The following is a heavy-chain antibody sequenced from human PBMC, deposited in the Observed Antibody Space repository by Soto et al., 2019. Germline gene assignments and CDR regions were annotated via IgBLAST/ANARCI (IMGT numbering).Heavy chain of an antibody. CDR1: GFTFSIYA. CDR2: ISGSGGST. Sequence: EVQFLESGGGLVQPGGSLRLSCAASGFTFSIYAMSWVRRAPGKGLEWVSSISGSGGSTYYAGSVKGRFTISRDNSKNTRDQEMDSRRAEDTVVYYCARDVAYYDILTAFYFDYWGQGTLVNVSS. CDR3: ARDVAYYDILTAFYFDY. D-gene: IGHD3-9*01. J-gene: IGHJ4*02. V-gene: IGHV3-23*01.